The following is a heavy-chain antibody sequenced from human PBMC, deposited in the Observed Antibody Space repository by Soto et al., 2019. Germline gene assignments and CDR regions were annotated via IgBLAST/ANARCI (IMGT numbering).Heavy chain of an antibody. Sequence: QVQLVHSGDEVKKPGSSVKVSCKASGGTFSSYTISWVRQAPGQGLEWMGRIIPILGIANYAQKFQGRVTITADKSTSTACMELSSLRSEDTAVYYCAHGRWEESRDGCRGWFDPCGQGTLVTVSS. CDR1: GGTFSSYT. V-gene: IGHV1-69*02. J-gene: IGHJ5*02. D-gene: IGHD1-26*01. CDR3: AHGRWEESRDGCRGWFDP. CDR2: IIPILGIA.